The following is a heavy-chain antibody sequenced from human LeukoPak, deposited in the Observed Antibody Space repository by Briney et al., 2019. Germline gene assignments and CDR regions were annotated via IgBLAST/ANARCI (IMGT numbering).Heavy chain of an antibody. CDR1: GGSISSHD. CDR2: TFYTGST. V-gene: IGHV4-59*08. CDR3: ARHRDSLGFHNWFDP. J-gene: IGHJ5*02. D-gene: IGHD3-16*01. Sequence: SETLSLTCTVSGGSISSHDWSWIRESPGRGLEWIGFTFYTGSTNSNPSLKSRVTMSADPSKNQVSLRLNSVTAADTAIYYCARHRDSLGFHNWFDPWGQGTLVSVSS.